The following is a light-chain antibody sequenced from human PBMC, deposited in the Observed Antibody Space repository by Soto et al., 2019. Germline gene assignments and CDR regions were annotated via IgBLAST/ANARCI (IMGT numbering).Light chain of an antibody. CDR2: TTN. CDR1: SSQIGTSS. CDR3: AAWDDSLNGHV. V-gene: IGLV1-44*01. Sequence: QSVLTQPHSASGTPGQRVTISFSGSSSQIGTSSVHWFQQLPGTAPKLLISTTNQRPSGVPVRFSGSKSGTSASLAISGLQSEDEADYYCAAWDDSLNGHVFGTGTKVTVL. J-gene: IGLJ1*01.